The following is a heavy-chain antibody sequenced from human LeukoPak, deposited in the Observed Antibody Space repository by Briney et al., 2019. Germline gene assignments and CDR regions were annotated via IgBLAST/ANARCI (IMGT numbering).Heavy chain of an antibody. CDR3: ARQSTRYYYMDV. Sequence: SETLSLTCTVSGGSISSSSYYWGWIRQPPGKGLEWIGSIYYSGSTYYNPSLKSRVTISVDTSKNQFSLKLSPVTAADTAVYYCARQSTRYYYMDVWGKGTTVTVSS. V-gene: IGHV4-39*01. CDR1: GGSISSSSYY. CDR2: IYYSGST. J-gene: IGHJ6*03.